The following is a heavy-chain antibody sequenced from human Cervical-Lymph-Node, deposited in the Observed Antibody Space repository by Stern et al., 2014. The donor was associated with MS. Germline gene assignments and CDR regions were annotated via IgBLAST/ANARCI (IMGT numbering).Heavy chain of an antibody. V-gene: IGHV5-51*03. D-gene: IGHD5-24*01. CDR2: IYPGDSDT. CDR1: GYQFTNYW. Sequence: EVQLVESGAEVKKPGESLKISCKASGYQFTNYWIAWVRQMPGKGLEWMGIIYPGDSDTRYSPSFQGHVTISADKSISTAYVSWSSLAASDTAIYFCARMLEMGAINWFDPWGQGTLVTVSS. CDR3: ARMLEMGAINWFDP. J-gene: IGHJ5*02.